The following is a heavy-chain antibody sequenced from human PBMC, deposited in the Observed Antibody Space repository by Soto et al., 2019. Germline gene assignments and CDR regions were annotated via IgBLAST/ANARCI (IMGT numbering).Heavy chain of an antibody. V-gene: IGHV1-3*01. CDR2: INAGNGNT. Sequence: ASVKVSCKSSGYTFTSYAMHWVRQAPGQRLEWMGWINAGNGNTKYSQKFQGRVTITRDTSASTAYMELSSLRSEDTAVYYCARQRKYCDCWSGYEYDAFDIWGQGTMLTGSS. J-gene: IGHJ3*02. D-gene: IGHD3-3*01. CDR3: ARQRKYCDCWSGYEYDAFDI. CDR1: GYTFTSYA.